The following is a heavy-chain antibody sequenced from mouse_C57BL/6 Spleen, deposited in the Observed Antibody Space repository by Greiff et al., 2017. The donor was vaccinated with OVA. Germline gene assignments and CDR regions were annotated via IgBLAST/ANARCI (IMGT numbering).Heavy chain of an antibody. V-gene: IGHV1-69*01. Sequence: QVHLKQPGAELVMPGASVKLSCKASGYTFTSYWMHWVKQRPGQGLEWIGEIDPSDSYTNYNQKFKGKSTLTVDKSSSTAYMQLSSLTSEDSAVYYCARRFYYSKSYWYFDVWGTGTTVTVSS. J-gene: IGHJ1*03. CDR2: IDPSDSYT. D-gene: IGHD2-5*01. CDR3: ARRFYYSKSYWYFDV. CDR1: GYTFTSYW.